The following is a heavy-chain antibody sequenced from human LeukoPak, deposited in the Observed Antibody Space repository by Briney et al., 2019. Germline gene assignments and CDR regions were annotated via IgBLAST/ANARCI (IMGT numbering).Heavy chain of an antibody. J-gene: IGHJ6*04. Sequence: GASVKVSFKASGGTFSSYAISWVRQAPGQGLEWMGGIIPIFGTANYAQKFQGRVTITADESTSTAYMELSSLRSEDTAVYYCAVPAAMRSSYYYHYGMDVWGKGTTVTVSS. D-gene: IGHD2-2*01. CDR2: IIPIFGTA. V-gene: IGHV1-69*13. CDR1: GGTFSSYA. CDR3: AVPAAMRSSYYYHYGMDV.